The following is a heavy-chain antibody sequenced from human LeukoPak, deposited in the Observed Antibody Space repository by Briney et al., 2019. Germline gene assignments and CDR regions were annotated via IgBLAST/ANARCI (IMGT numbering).Heavy chain of an antibody. V-gene: IGHV4-59*01. CDR2: IYYSGST. D-gene: IGHD3-16*02. J-gene: IGHJ5*02. CDR1: GGSISSYY. CDR3: AREYYDYVWGSYRLNWFDP. Sequence: SETLSLTCTVSGGSISSYYWSWIRQPPGKGLEWIGYIYYSGSTNYNPSLKSRVTISVDTSKNQFSLKLSSVTAADTAVYYCAREYYDYVWGSYRLNWFDPWGQGTLVTVSS.